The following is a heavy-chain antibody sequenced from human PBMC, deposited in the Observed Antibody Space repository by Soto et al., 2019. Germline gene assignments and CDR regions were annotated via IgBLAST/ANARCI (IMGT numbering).Heavy chain of an antibody. D-gene: IGHD6-13*01. V-gene: IGHV1-8*01. CDR2: MNPNSGNT. CDR1: GYTFTSYD. CDR3: ARGLGAAAGYDAFDI. Sequence: DSVKVSCKASGYTFTSYDINWVRQATGQGLEWMGWMNPNSGNTGYAQKFQGRVTMTRNTSISTAYMELSSLRSEDTAVYYCARGLGAAAGYDAFDIWGQGTMVTVSS. J-gene: IGHJ3*02.